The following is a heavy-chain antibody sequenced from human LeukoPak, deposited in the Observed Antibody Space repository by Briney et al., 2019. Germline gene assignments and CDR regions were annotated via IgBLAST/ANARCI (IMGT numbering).Heavy chain of an antibody. V-gene: IGHV4-61*02. J-gene: IGHJ3*02. CDR2: IYTSGST. Sequence: PSQTLSLTCTVSGGSISSGSYYWSWIRQPAGKGLEWIGRIYTSGSTNYNPSLKSRVTISVDTSKNQFSLKLSSVTAPDTAVHYCGRRGAVYGGNSGHAFYICGQGTMVTVSS. CDR1: GGSISSGSYY. D-gene: IGHD4-23*01. CDR3: GRRGAVYGGNSGHAFYI.